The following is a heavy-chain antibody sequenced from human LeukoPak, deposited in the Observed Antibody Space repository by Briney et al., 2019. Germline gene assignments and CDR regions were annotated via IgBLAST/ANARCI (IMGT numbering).Heavy chain of an antibody. CDR2: ITSSASTI. Sequence: GGSLRLSCAASGFTFSSYEMNWVRQAPGKGLEWVSYITSSASTIYYADSVKGRFTISRDNAKKSLYLQMNSLRAEDTAVYYCARHIYTYGGGHDYWGQGTLVTVSS. CDR3: ARHIYTYGGGHDY. CDR1: GFTFSSYE. D-gene: IGHD5-18*01. V-gene: IGHV3-48*03. J-gene: IGHJ4*02.